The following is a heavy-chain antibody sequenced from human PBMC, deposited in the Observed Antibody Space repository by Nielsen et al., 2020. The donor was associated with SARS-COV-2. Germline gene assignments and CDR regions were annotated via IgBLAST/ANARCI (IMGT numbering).Heavy chain of an antibody. CDR3: ARDNDFCSGYYLDY. CDR2: IWYDGSKK. D-gene: IGHD3-3*01. V-gene: IGHV3-33*01. CDR1: GFTFSSYG. Sequence: GESLKISCAASGFTFSSYGMHWVRQAPGKGLEWVAVIWYDGSKKYYADSVKGRFTISRDNSKNTLYLQMNSLRAEDTAVYYCARDNDFCSGYYLDYWGQGTLVTVSS. J-gene: IGHJ4*02.